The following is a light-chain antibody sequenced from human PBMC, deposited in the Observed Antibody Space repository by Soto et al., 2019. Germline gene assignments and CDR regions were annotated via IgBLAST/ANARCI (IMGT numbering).Light chain of an antibody. V-gene: IGLV2-14*03. CDR1: SSDVGAYNY. CDR2: DVS. Sequence: QSVLTQPAPVSGSPGQSITISCTGTSSDVGAYNYVSWYQQHPGKAPKLMIYDVSNRPSGVSNRFSGSKSGNTASLTISGLQAEDEADYYCRSYTTSSTYVFGTWTKVTDL. J-gene: IGLJ1*01. CDR3: RSYTTSSTYV.